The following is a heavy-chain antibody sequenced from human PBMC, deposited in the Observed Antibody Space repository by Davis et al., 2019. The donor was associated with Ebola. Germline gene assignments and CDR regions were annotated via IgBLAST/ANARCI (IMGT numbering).Heavy chain of an antibody. D-gene: IGHD1-7*01. CDR1: GFTFSGSA. Sequence: PGGSLRLSFPASGFTFSGSAMHWVRQASGKGLEWVGRIRSKANIYATAYAASVKGRFTISRDDSKNTAYLQMNSLKTEDTAVYYCTSTRKTGTGYYGMDVWGQGTTVTVSS. CDR2: IRSKANIYAT. V-gene: IGHV3-73*01. CDR3: TSTRKTGTGYYGMDV. J-gene: IGHJ6*02.